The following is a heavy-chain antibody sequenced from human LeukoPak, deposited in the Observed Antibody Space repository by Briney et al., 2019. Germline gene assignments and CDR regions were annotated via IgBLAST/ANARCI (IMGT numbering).Heavy chain of an antibody. V-gene: IGHV3-74*01. CDR3: AAAVAAAPGAY. D-gene: IGHD6-13*01. J-gene: IGHJ4*02. CDR2: INSDGRST. CDR1: GFTFNNYW. Sequence: PGGSLRLSCVASGFTFNNYWMHWVRQAPGGGLVWISRINSDGRSTNYADSVKGRFNISRDDAKNTLYLQMNRLRAEDTAVYYCAAAVAAAPGAYWGQGTLVTVSS.